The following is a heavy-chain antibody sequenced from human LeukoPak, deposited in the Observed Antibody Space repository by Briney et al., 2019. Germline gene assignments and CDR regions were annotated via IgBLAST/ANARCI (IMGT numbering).Heavy chain of an antibody. CDR1: GFTLSNYA. D-gene: IGHD5-12*01. V-gene: IGHV3-23*01. CDR2: ISGSGATS. J-gene: IGHJ4*02. Sequence: PGGCLRLSCAASGFTLSNYAMSWVRQAPGKGLEWVSVISGSGATSYYADSVKGRFTFSRDNSKNTLYLQMNSLRAEDTAIYYCAKDPTPGVVAEKYYFDYWGQGTLVTVSS. CDR3: AKDPTPGVVAEKYYFDY.